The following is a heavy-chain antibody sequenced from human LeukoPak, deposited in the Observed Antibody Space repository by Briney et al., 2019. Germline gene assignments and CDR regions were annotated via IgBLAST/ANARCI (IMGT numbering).Heavy chain of an antibody. J-gene: IGHJ6*03. V-gene: IGHV3-23*01. Sequence: GGSLKLSCAASGFTFSSYAMSWVRQAPGKGLEWVAAISGSGGSTYYADSVKGRFTISRDNSKNTLYLQMNSLRAEDTAVYYCAKDHGSWEYYYYDYMDVCGKGTTVTVSS. CDR1: GFTFSSYA. CDR3: AKDHGSWEYYYYDYMDV. D-gene: IGHD6-13*01. CDR2: ISGSGGST.